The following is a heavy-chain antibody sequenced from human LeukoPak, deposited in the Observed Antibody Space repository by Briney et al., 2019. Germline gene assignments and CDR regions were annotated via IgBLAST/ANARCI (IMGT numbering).Heavy chain of an antibody. CDR3: AREGGVAYGMDV. V-gene: IGHV1-69*13. Sequence: ASVQVSCQASGYTFTSYDINWVRQATGQGLEGMGGIIPIFGTANYAQKFQGRVTITADESTSTAYMELSSLRSEDTAVYYCAREGGVAYGMDVWGQGTTVTVSS. J-gene: IGHJ6*01. D-gene: IGHD5-12*01. CDR1: GYTFTSYD. CDR2: IIPIFGTA.